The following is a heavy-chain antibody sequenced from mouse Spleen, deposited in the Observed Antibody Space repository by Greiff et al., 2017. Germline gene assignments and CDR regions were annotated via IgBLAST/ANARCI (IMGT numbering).Heavy chain of an antibody. Sequence: VQLQESGPSLVQPSQSLSITCTVSGFSLTSYGVHWVRQSPGKGLEWLGVIWRGGSTDYNAAFMSRLSITKDNSKSQVFFKMNSLQADDTAIYYCAKNLHYGSSAWFAYWGQGTLVTVSA. J-gene: IGHJ3*01. CDR1: GFSLTSYG. V-gene: IGHV2-5-1*01. D-gene: IGHD1-1*01. CDR3: AKNLHYGSSAWFAY. CDR2: IWRGGST.